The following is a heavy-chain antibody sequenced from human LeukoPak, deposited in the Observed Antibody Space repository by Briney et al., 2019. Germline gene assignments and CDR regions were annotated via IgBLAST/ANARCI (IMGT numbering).Heavy chain of an antibody. D-gene: IGHD3-9*01. CDR3: ARLATKSYYDILTGYYYFDY. Sequence: VGSLRLSCAASGFTFSSYWMHWVRQTPGKGLVWVSRINSDGSSTSYADSVKGRFTISRDNAKNTLYLQMNSLRAEDTAVYYCARLATKSYYDILTGYYYFDYWGQGTLVTVSS. CDR2: INSDGSST. J-gene: IGHJ4*02. CDR1: GFTFSSYW. V-gene: IGHV3-74*01.